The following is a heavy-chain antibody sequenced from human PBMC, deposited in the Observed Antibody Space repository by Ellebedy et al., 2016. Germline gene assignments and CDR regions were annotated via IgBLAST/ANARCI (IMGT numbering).Heavy chain of an antibody. J-gene: IGHJ4*02. CDR2: IKQDGSEK. V-gene: IGHV3-7*04. CDR3: ARDLRNYYDSGYASH. D-gene: IGHD3-22*01. CDR1: GFTVSSNE. Sequence: GESLKISXAASGFTVSSNEMSWVRQAPGKGLEWVANIKQDGSEKYYVDSVKGRFTISRDNAKNSLYLQMNSLRAEDTAVYYCARDLRNYYDSGYASHWGQGTLVTVSS.